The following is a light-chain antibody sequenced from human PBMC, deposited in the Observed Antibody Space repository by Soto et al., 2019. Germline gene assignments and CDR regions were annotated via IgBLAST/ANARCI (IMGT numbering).Light chain of an antibody. CDR2: EAS. Sequence: DIQMTEPPSTLSASVGDRVTIIYRASQTINSWLAWYQQKGGKAPKLLISEASNLDRGVPSRFCGSGSGTEFNLTISSLQPEDFATYFCQQYNSFIWTFGQGNKVDIK. CDR3: QQYNSFIWT. J-gene: IGKJ1*01. V-gene: IGKV1-5*03. CDR1: QTINSW.